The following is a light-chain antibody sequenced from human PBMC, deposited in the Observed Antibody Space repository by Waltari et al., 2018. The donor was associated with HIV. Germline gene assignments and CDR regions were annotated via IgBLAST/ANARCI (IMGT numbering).Light chain of an antibody. CDR1: CDDVGYYNY. V-gene: IGLV2-14*03. Sequence: QSALTQPASVSGSPGPSIVLSCTGPCDDVGYYNYVSWYQHHPGKVPKLVIYDVTSRPSGVSNRFSGSKSGNTASLTISGLRADDEADYYCSSYVGSSTSWLFGGGTKLTV. J-gene: IGLJ3*02. CDR2: DVT. CDR3: SSYVGSSTSWL.